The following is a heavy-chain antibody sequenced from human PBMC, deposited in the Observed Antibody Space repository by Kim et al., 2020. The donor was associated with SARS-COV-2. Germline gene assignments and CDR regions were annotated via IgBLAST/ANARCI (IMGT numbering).Heavy chain of an antibody. Sequence: SETLSLTCAVYGGSFSGYYWSWIRQPPGKGLEWIGEINHSGSTNYNPSLKSRVTISVDTSKNQFSLKLSSVTAADTAVYYCARGQVLLWFTEPYFDYWGQGNLVTVSS. CDR2: INHSGST. V-gene: IGHV4-34*01. J-gene: IGHJ4*02. CDR1: GGSFSGYY. D-gene: IGHD3-10*01. CDR3: ARGQVLLWFTEPYFDY.